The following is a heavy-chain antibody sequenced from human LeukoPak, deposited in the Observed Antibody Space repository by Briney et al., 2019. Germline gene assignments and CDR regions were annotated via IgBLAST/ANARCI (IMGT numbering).Heavy chain of an antibody. CDR3: ARGRQWLVPHDY. CDR1: GYTFTGYY. CDR2: INPNSGGT. D-gene: IGHD6-19*01. V-gene: IGHV1-2*02. J-gene: IGHJ4*02. Sequence: ASVKVSCKASGYTFTGYYMHWVRQAPGQGLEWMGWINPNSGGTNYAQKFQGRVTMTRDTSISTAYMELSSLRSEDTAVYYCARGRQWLVPHDYWGQGTLVTVSS.